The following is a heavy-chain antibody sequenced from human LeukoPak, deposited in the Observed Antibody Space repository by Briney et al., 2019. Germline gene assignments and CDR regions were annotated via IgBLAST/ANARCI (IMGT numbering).Heavy chain of an antibody. Sequence: KGGESLKISCKASGYRFTDHWIAWVRQMPGKGLEWMGIISPGDSDTRYNPSFQGQVTISADKSNTNAYLQWSSLQASDTAVYYCARCVAYSGNFHFDYWGQGSLVTVSS. CDR3: ARCVAYSGNFHFDY. J-gene: IGHJ4*02. CDR2: ISPGDSDT. V-gene: IGHV5-51*01. D-gene: IGHD4-23*01. CDR1: GYRFTDHW.